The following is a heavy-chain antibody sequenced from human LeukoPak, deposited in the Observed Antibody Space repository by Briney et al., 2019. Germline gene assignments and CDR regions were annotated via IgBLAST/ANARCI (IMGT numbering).Heavy chain of an antibody. D-gene: IGHD6-13*01. CDR3: ARTYGSSGLGYFDL. CDR1: GGSISSYY. J-gene: IGHJ2*01. Sequence: PSETLSLTCTVSGGSISSYYWSWIRQPPGKGLEWIGYNYYRGSTNYSHPLKSRLTLSVDTSKNQFSLRQSSVTAADTAVYYCARTYGSSGLGYFDLWGRGTLVTVSS. V-gene: IGHV4-59*01. CDR2: NYYRGST.